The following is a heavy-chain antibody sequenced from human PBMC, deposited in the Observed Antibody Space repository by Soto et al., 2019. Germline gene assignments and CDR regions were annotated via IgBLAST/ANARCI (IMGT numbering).Heavy chain of an antibody. CDR1: GFAFSSYW. V-gene: IGHV3-74*01. CDR3: ARDQTAGDWFDP. CDR2: INSDGSST. J-gene: IGHJ5*02. Sequence: GGSLRLSCPASGFAFSSYWMNWVRQVPGKVLVWVLRINSDGSSTNYADSVKGRFTISRDNAKNTLYLQMNSLRAEDTAVYYCARDQTAGDWFDPWGQGTLVTVSS. D-gene: IGHD2-21*02.